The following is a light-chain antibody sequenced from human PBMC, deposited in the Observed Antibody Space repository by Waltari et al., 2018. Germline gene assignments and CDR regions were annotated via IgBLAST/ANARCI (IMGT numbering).Light chain of an antibody. Sequence: DIQMTQSPSSVSASVGDGVTITCRASQDISNFLAWYQQKPGKAPKLLIYAASSLQNGVPSRFSGSGSGTDFTLKISSVETEDVGIYYCMQALELPTTFGGGTKVEI. J-gene: IGKJ4*01. CDR3: MQALELPTT. CDR1: QDISNF. CDR2: AAS. V-gene: IGKV1-12*01.